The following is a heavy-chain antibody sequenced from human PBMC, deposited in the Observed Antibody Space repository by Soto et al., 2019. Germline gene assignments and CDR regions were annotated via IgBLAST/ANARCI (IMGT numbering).Heavy chain of an antibody. CDR3: AKDLAAATRLSDY. J-gene: IGHJ4*02. CDR2: ISYDGSNK. V-gene: IGHV3-30*18. CDR1: GFTFSSYG. D-gene: IGHD2-15*01. Sequence: GGSLRLSCAASGFTFSSYGMHWVRQAPGKGLEWVAVISYDGSNKYYADSVKGRFTISRDNSKNTLYLQMNSLRAEDTAVYYCAKDLAAATRLSDYWGQGTLVTVSS.